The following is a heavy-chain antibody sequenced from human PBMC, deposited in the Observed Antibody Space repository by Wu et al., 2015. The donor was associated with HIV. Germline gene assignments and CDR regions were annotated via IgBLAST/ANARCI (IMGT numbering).Heavy chain of an antibody. D-gene: IGHD4-11*01. Sequence: QVQMVQSGAEVRQPGSSVKVSCKASGGTFINYGINWVRQAPGEGLEWLGTIIPLYGTTNYAQKFLGRILISADKSTTTSSLELSSLRSEDTAIYYCARGDYSSTRYYYYYMDVWGEGTTVTVSS. CDR3: ARGDYSSTRYYYYYMDV. V-gene: IGHV1-69*08. CDR2: IIPLYGTT. CDR1: GGTFINYG. J-gene: IGHJ6*03.